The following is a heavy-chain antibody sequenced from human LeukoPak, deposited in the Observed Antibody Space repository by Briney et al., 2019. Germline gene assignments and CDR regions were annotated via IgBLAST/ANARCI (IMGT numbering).Heavy chain of an antibody. CDR1: GFTFDDYA. CDR3: AKDISGSYTGTFDY. CDR2: ISWNSGSI. V-gene: IGHV3-9*01. Sequence: GGSLRLSCAASGFTFDDYAMHWVRQAPGKGLEWVSGISWNSGSIGYADSVKGRFTISRDNAKNSLYLQMNSLRAEDTALYYCAKDISGSYTGTFDYWGQGTLVTVSS. J-gene: IGHJ4*02. D-gene: IGHD1-26*01.